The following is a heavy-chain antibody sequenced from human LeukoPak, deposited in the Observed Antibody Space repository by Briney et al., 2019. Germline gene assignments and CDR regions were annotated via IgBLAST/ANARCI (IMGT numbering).Heavy chain of an antibody. J-gene: IGHJ4*02. V-gene: IGHV3-48*03. Sequence: GGSLRLSCAASGFTFSSYEMNWVRQAPGKGLEWVSYISSSGSTIYYADSVKGRFTISRDNSKNTLYLQMNSLRAEDTAVYYCAKGPGSYYTPYYFDYWGQGTLVTVSS. CDR2: ISSSGSTI. CDR3: AKGPGSYYTPYYFDY. D-gene: IGHD1-26*01. CDR1: GFTFSSYE.